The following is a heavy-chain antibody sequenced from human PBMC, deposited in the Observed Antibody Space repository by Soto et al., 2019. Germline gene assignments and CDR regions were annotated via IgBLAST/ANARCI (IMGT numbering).Heavy chain of an antibody. Sequence: GGTLRLSCAASGFTFSAYYLRWIRQSPRKGLGWVSYSSSSGSTIYYADSVKGRFTISRDNAKNSLYQQKNSLRAEDTAVYYCARPLNYDFSYKDVWGKGTTVTVSS. J-gene: IGHJ6*03. CDR2: SSSSGSTI. CDR1: GFTFSAYY. V-gene: IGHV3-11*01. D-gene: IGHD3-3*01. CDR3: ARPLNYDFSYKDV.